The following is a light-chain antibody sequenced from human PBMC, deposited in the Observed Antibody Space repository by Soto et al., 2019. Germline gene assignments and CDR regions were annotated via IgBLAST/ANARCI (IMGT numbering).Light chain of an antibody. J-gene: IGKJ1*01. CDR1: RPVVRQY. CDR3: PQYGSSTAT. CDR2: DAV. Sequence: EIVLTQSPDALSLSPGERVSLSCRASRPVVRQYIAWYHQKPGQAPSLLIHDAVSRATGIPYRFSGSGSWTDFTLTISRLEPEDFVVYSCPQYGSSTATFRQGTKGDI. V-gene: IGKV3-20*01.